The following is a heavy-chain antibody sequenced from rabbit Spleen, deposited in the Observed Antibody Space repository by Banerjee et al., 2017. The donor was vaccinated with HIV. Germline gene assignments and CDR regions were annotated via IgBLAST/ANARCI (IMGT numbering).Heavy chain of an antibody. V-gene: IGHV1S26*01. Sequence: QSLEESGGGLFKPMDTLTLTCTVSGIDLDSYAITWVRQAPGKGLEWIGYIDPVFGITYYANWVNGRFSISRENAQNTVFLQMTSLTAADTATYFCARDGAGGSYFALWGPGTLVTVS. D-gene: IGHD8-1*01. CDR3: ARDGAGGSYFAL. CDR1: GIDLDSYA. CDR2: IDPVFGIT. J-gene: IGHJ4*01.